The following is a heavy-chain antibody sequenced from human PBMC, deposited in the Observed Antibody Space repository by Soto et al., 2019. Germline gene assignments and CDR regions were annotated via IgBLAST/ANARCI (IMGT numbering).Heavy chain of an antibody. D-gene: IGHD6-13*01. CDR1: GGSISSGGYY. Sequence: QVQLQESGPGLVKPSQTLSLTCTVSGGSISSGGYYWSWIRQHPGKCLEWIGYIYYSGSTYYNPSLKSRVTISVDTSKNQFSLKLSSVTAADTAVYYCARDRSSSWSHAGWFDPWGQGTLVTVSS. CDR3: ARDRSSSWSHAGWFDP. CDR2: IYYSGST. J-gene: IGHJ5*02. V-gene: IGHV4-31*03.